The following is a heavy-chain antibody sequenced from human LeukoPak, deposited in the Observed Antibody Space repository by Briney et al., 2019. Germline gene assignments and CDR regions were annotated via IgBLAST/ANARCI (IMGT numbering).Heavy chain of an antibody. D-gene: IGHD2-2*01. CDR1: GFAFDDYA. Sequence: PGGSLRLSCAASGFAFDDYAMHWVRQAPGKGLEWVSSISWYSVIIAYADSVQGRFTVSRDNAKNSLYLQMNSLRAEDTAFYYCAKDRRSTSSSYEYWGQGTLVTVSS. V-gene: IGHV3-9*01. CDR3: AKDRRSTSSSYEY. J-gene: IGHJ4*02. CDR2: ISWYSVII.